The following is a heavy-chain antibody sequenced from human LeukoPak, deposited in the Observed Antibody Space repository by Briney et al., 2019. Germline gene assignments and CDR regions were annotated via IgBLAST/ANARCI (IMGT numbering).Heavy chain of an antibody. J-gene: IGHJ3*02. CDR2: IIPFLGVA. V-gene: IGHV1-69*04. CDR1: GGTFSSYA. CDR3: AREPRRDGYNYFAFDM. Sequence: SVKVSCKASGGTFSSYAINWVRQAPGQGLEWMGRIIPFLGVANYAQNFQGRVTITADRSTYTAYMELNSLRSDDTAVYYCAREPRRDGYNYFAFDMWGQGTMVTVSS. D-gene: IGHD5-24*01.